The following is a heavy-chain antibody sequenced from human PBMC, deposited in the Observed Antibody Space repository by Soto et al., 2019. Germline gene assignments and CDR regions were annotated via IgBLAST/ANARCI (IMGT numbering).Heavy chain of an antibody. Sequence: GGSLRLSCAASGFNISNYGRCWVRQAPGKGPEWVANVNGGGGDTSYADSVKGRFTISRDNSDNSLYLDMNSLRAEDTGRYFCAKEIFAAAYAATSAFDLWGQGTLVTVSS. CDR1: GFNISNYG. J-gene: IGHJ4*02. CDR2: VNGGGGDT. D-gene: IGHD2-8*01. CDR3: AKEIFAAAYAATSAFDL. V-gene: IGHV3-23*01.